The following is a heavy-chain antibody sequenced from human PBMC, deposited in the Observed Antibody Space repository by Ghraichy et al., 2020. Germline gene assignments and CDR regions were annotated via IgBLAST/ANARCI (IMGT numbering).Heavy chain of an antibody. CDR3: ARPGYSSSPRPGGYWYFDL. V-gene: IGHV5-51*01. J-gene: IGHJ2*01. Sequence: GESLNISCKGSGYIFTSYWIGWVRQMPGKGLEWMGIIYPGDSDTRYSPSFQGQVTISADKSISTAYLQWSSLKASDTAMYYCARPGYSSSPRPGGYWYFDLWGRGTLVTVSS. D-gene: IGHD6-13*01. CDR2: IYPGDSDT. CDR1: GYIFTSYW.